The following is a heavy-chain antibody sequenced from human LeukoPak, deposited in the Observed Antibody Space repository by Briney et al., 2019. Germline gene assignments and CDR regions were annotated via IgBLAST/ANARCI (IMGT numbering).Heavy chain of an antibody. J-gene: IGHJ4*02. V-gene: IGHV3-48*03. Sequence: GGSLSLSCAASGFTFSTHAMIWVRQAPGKGLEWVSLISSSGSTIYYADSVKGRFTISRDNAKNSLYLQMNSLRAEDTAVYYCARLFSTAHYWGQGTLVTVSS. CDR3: ARLFSTAHY. CDR1: GFTFSTHA. CDR2: ISSSGSTI. D-gene: IGHD2-21*01.